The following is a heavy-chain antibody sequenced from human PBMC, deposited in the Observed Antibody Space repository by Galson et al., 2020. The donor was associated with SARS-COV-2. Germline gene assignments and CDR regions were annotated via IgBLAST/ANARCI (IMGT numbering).Heavy chain of an antibody. V-gene: IGHV1-24*01. Sequence: ASVKVSCKVSGYTLTELSMHWVRHAPGKGLEWMGGFDPEDGETIYAQKFQGRVTMTEDTSTDTAYMELSSLRSEDTAVYYCATAPGSGSPNWFDPWGQGTLVTVSS. CDR2: FDPEDGET. CDR3: ATAPGSGSPNWFDP. J-gene: IGHJ5*02. D-gene: IGHD3-10*01. CDR1: GYTLTELS.